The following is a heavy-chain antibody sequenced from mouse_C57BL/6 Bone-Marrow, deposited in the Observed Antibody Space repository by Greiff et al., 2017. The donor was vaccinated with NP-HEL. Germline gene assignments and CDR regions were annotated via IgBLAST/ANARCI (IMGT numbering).Heavy chain of an antibody. Sequence: QVQLQQPGAELVKPGASVKMSCKASGYTFISYWITWVKQRPGQGLEWIGDIYPGSGSTNYNEKFKSKATLTVETSSSTAYMQLSSLTSEDSAVYYCATGYWFAYWGQGTLVTVSA. CDR3: ATGYWFAY. CDR1: GYTFISYW. CDR2: IYPGSGST. D-gene: IGHD3-2*02. J-gene: IGHJ3*01. V-gene: IGHV1-55*01.